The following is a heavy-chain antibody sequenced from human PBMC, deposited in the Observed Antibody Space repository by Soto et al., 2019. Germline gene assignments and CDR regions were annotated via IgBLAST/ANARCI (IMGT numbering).Heavy chain of an antibody. D-gene: IGHD3-3*01. Sequence: EVQVVESGGGLVQPGGSLRLSCSVSGFTFTGYWMKWVRQAPGKGLEWVATINEDGGETYYVDSVRGRFTVSRDSAKNSMLLQMNSLRVEDTAVYYCASTRGYWGHGTLVTVSS. CDR1: GFTFTGYW. J-gene: IGHJ4*01. CDR2: INEDGGET. CDR3: ASTRGY. V-gene: IGHV3-7*05.